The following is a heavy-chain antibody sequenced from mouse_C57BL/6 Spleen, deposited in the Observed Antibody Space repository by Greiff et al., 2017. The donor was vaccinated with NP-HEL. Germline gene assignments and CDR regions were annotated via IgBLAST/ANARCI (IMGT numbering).Heavy chain of an antibody. CDR3: ARDIYYGNECAY. V-gene: IGHV3-6*01. Sequence: DVKLQESGPGLVKPSQSLSLTCSVTGYSITSGYYWNWIRQFPGNKLEWMGYISYDGSNNYNPSLKNRISITRDTSKNQFFLKLNSVTTEDTATYYCARDIYYGNECAYWGQGTLVTVSA. CDR2: ISYDGSN. J-gene: IGHJ3*01. CDR1: GYSITSGYY. D-gene: IGHD2-1*01.